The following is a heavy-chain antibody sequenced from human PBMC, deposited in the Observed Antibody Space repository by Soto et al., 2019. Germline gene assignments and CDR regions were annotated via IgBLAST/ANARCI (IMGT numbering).Heavy chain of an antibody. J-gene: IGHJ4*02. CDR1: GFTFSSYS. CDR3: ARDHESSGYPTFDC. CDR2: ISSSSSTI. V-gene: IGHV3-48*01. D-gene: IGHD3-22*01. Sequence: SGFTFSSYSMNWVRQAPGKGLEWVSYISSSSSTIYYADSVKGRFTISRDNAKNTLYLQMNSLRADDTAVYYCARDHESSGYPTFDCWGLGTLVTVSS.